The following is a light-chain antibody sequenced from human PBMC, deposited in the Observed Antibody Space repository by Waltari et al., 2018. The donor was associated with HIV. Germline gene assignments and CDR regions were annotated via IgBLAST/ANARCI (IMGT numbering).Light chain of an antibody. CDR2: RND. CDR1: NSNVRSKS. J-gene: IGLJ1*01. CDR3: VAWDDSLSGFA. Sequence: QSVLTQPPSASGTLGQRVTISSPGSNSNVRSKSAHWYQQVPGTAPQQLIYRNDQRRSGVPDRFSASKSGASASLSISGLRSEGEADYYCVAWDDSLSGFAFGTGTKVTVL. V-gene: IGLV1-47*01.